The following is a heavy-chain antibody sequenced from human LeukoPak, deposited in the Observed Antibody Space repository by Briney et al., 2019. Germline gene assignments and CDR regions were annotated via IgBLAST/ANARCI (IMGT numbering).Heavy chain of an antibody. J-gene: IGHJ4*02. CDR1: GFTFSSYA. D-gene: IGHD3-3*02. V-gene: IGHV3-23*01. Sequence: VGSLRLSCAASGFTFSSYAMSWVRQAPGKGLEWVSAISGSGGSTYYADSVKGRFTISRDNSKSTLYLQMNSLRAEDTAVYYCAKAHFWSGYTSPFDYWGQGTLVTVSA. CDR2: ISGSGGST. CDR3: AKAHFWSGYTSPFDY.